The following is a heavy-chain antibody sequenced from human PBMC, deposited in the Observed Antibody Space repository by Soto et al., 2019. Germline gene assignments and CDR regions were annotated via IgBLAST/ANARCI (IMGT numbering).Heavy chain of an antibody. V-gene: IGHV3-11*06. Sequence: GGSLRLSCEGSGFTFSDYYISWIRQAPGKGLEWISYSSNSGTFSRYADSVKGRFSISRDNTKNLLYLQMNSLRAEDTAVYYCARSGDKYNRLDYWGQGTPVTVSS. CDR3: ARSGDKYNRLDY. J-gene: IGHJ4*02. CDR2: SSNSGTFS. CDR1: GFTFSDYY. D-gene: IGHD2-21*02.